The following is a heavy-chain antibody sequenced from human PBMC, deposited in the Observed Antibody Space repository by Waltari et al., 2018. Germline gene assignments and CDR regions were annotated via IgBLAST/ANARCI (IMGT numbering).Heavy chain of an antibody. CDR3: ARLISGYDIDLFDY. Sequence: EVQLVESGGGLVQPGGSLILSCAASGFTFSSYWMSWVRQAPGKGLEWVANIKQDGSEKYYVDSVKGRFTISRDNAKNSLYLQMNSLRAEDTAVYYCARLISGYDIDLFDYWGQGTLVTVSS. D-gene: IGHD5-12*01. CDR2: IKQDGSEK. CDR1: GFTFSSYW. V-gene: IGHV3-7*01. J-gene: IGHJ4*02.